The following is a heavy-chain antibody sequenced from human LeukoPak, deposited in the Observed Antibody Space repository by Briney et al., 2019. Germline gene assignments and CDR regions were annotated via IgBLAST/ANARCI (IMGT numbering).Heavy chain of an antibody. CDR1: GYAFTSYG. Sequence: ASVKVSCKASGYAFTSYGISWVRQAPGQGLEWMGWVSAYNGNTNYAQKLQGRVTMTTDTSTSTAYMELSRLRSDDTAVYYCARPEQSYYYGSGSFDAFDIWGQGTMVTVSS. V-gene: IGHV1-18*01. CDR2: VSAYNGNT. D-gene: IGHD3-10*01. CDR3: ARPEQSYYYGSGSFDAFDI. J-gene: IGHJ3*02.